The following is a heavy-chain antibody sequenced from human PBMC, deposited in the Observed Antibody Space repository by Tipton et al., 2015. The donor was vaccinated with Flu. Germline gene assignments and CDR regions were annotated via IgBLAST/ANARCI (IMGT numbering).Heavy chain of an antibody. CDR2: IYWDDLK. Sequence: LVKPTQTLTLTCTFSGFSLSTFGVGVGWIRQPPGKALEWPAIIYWDDLKRYNPSLKSKLSITKDTSNNQVVLTMTNMDPVDTATYYCAHRGSWQQLAYWGQGTLVTVSS. D-gene: IGHD6-13*01. CDR3: AHRGSWQQLAY. CDR1: GFSLSTFGVG. J-gene: IGHJ4*02. V-gene: IGHV2-5*02.